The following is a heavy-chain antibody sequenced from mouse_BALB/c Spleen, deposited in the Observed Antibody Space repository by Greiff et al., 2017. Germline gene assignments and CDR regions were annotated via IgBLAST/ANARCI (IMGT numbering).Heavy chain of an antibody. CDR3: ARWYGNYAMDY. J-gene: IGHJ4*01. V-gene: IGHV1-54*01. CDR1: GYAFTNYL. CDR2: INPGSGGT. Sequence: QVHVKQSGAELVRPGTSVKVSCKASGYAFTNYLIEWVKQRPGQGLEWIGVINPGSGGTNYNEKFKGKATLTADKSSSTAYMQLSSLTSDDSAVYFCARWYGNYAMDYWGQGTSVTVSS. D-gene: IGHD2-10*02.